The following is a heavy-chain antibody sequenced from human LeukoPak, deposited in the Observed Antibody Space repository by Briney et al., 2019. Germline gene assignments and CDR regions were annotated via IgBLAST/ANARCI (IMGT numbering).Heavy chain of an antibody. CDR3: ASDQTNLYDILTPDYY. CDR2: IYYSGST. V-gene: IGHV4-39*07. J-gene: IGHJ4*02. D-gene: IGHD3-9*01. Sequence: PSETLSLTCSVSGGSISSSSYYWGWIRQPPGKGLEWIGSIYYSGSTYYNPSLKSRVTISVDTSKNQFSLKLSSVTAADTAVYYCASDQTNLYDILTPDYYWGQGTLVTVSS. CDR1: GGSISSSSYY.